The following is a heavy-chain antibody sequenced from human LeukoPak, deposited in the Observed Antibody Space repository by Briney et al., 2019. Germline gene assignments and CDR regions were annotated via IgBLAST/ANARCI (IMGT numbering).Heavy chain of an antibody. CDR2: IISSGSTI. Sequence: PGGPLRLSCEASGFRFSTRVMNWVRRARGKGAVWVSYIISSGSTIYYADSVQGRFTTSRDNAKNLLFLQMNSLRPEDTGVYYCARIERDFYYMDVWGKGTTVTVSS. V-gene: IGHV3-48*03. CDR3: ARIERDFYYMDV. J-gene: IGHJ6*03. CDR1: GFRFSTRV.